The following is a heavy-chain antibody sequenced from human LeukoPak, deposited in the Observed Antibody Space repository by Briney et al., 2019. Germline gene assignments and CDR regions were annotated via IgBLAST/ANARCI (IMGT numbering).Heavy chain of an antibody. CDR3: VRDLLTLPQKYFDS. V-gene: IGHV3-30*02. Sequence: GGSLRLSCAASGFTFGTYGMHWVRQAQGKGLEWVAFIWHDGSNKYYGDSMKARFTISRDNSKNTLYLQMSSLRAEDTAVYYCVRDLLTLPQKYFDSWGQGTLVSVSS. J-gene: IGHJ4*02. CDR2: IWHDGSNK. D-gene: IGHD3-9*01. CDR1: GFTFGTYG.